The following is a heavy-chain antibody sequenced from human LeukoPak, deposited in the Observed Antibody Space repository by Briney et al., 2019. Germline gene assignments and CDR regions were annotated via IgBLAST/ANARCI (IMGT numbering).Heavy chain of an antibody. CDR2: IYHSGST. CDR1: GYSISSGYY. J-gene: IGHJ4*02. Sequence: PSETLSLTCTVSGYSISSGYYWGWIRQPPGKGLEWIGSIYHSGSTYYNPSLKSRVTISVDTSKNQFSLKLSSVTAADTAVYYCARRIMITFGGVSHFDYWGQGTLVTVSS. CDR3: ARRIMITFGGVSHFDY. D-gene: IGHD3-16*01. V-gene: IGHV4-38-2*02.